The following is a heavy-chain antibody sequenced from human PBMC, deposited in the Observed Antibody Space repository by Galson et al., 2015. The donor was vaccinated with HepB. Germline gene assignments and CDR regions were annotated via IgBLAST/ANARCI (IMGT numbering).Heavy chain of an antibody. CDR2: ISSDSTTM. D-gene: IGHD3-10*01. CDR1: GFTFSDYS. Sequence: SLRLSCAASGFTFSDYSVSWVRLAPGKGPEWISYISSDSTTMYYADSVKGRFTISRDSAENSLYLQMNSLRVEDSAVYYCARCPFRNYYGSGTYFDYWGQGTQVVVSS. V-gene: IGHV3-48*04. J-gene: IGHJ4*02. CDR3: ARCPFRNYYGSGTYFDY.